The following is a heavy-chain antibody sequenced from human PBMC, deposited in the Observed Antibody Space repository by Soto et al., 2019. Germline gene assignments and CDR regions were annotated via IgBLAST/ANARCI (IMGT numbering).Heavy chain of an antibody. CDR1: DYNLKSYA. CDR2: INAGNGNT. V-gene: IGHV1-3*01. CDR3: ARDILFDY. D-gene: IGHD2-15*01. Sequence: SVRICFKGRDYNLKSYALPWVRQAPGQRLEWMGWINAGNGNTKYSQKFQGRVTITRDTSASTAYMELSSLRSEDTAVYYCARDILFDYWGQGTLVTVSS. J-gene: IGHJ4*02.